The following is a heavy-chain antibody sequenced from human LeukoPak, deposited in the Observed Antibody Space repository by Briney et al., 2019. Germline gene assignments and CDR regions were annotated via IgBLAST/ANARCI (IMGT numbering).Heavy chain of an antibody. D-gene: IGHD6-13*01. CDR1: GGSISSSNYY. CDR3: ARNSSDPYSSSAKRYNWFDP. Sequence: SETLSLTCSVSGGSISSSNYYWGWIRQPPGKGLEWIGSIYYSGSTHYNPSLKSRVTISVDTSKNQFSLKLSSVTAADTAAYHCARNSSDPYSSSAKRYNWFDPWGQGTLVTVSS. V-gene: IGHV4-39*01. CDR2: IYYSGST. J-gene: IGHJ5*02.